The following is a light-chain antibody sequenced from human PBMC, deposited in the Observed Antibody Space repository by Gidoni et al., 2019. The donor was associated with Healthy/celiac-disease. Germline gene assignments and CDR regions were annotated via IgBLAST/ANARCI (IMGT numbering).Light chain of an antibody. CDR1: ALPKKY. J-gene: IGLJ3*02. Sequence: SYELTQPPSVSVSPGQTARITSSGNALPKKYAYWYQQKPGQAPVLVIYKDSERPSGIPERFSGSSSGTTVTLTISGVHAEDEADYYCQSADSSGTSWVFGGGTKLTVL. CDR2: KDS. CDR3: QSADSSGTSWV. V-gene: IGLV3-25*03.